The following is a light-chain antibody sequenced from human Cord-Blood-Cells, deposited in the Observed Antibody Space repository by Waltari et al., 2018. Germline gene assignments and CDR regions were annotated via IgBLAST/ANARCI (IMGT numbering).Light chain of an antibody. CDR1: SSNIGSNT. CDR2: SNN. CDR3: AAWDDSLNGLWV. J-gene: IGLJ3*02. V-gene: IGLV1-44*01. Sequence: QSVLTQPPSASGTPGQRVTISCSGSSSNIGSNTVNWYQQLPGTAPKLPIYSNNQRPSGVPDRFSGSKSGTSASLAISGLQSEDEADYYCAAWDDSLNGLWVFGGGTKLTVL.